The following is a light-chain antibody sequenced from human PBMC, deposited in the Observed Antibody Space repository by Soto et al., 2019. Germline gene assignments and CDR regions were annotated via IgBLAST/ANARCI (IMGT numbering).Light chain of an antibody. CDR3: QQYGGSAGWT. J-gene: IGKJ1*01. Sequence: DIVLTQSPATLSVSPGDRATLPCKASQSVDPSYLCWFQQRLGQAPRLLVYGTSNRATGIPDRFSGSGSGTDFTLTISRVAPEDIAVYFCQQYGGSAGWTFGQGTKVDIK. CDR2: GTS. CDR1: QSVDPSY. V-gene: IGKV3-20*01.